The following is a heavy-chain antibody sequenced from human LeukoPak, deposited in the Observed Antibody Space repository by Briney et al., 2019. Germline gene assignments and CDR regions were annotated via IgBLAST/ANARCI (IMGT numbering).Heavy chain of an antibody. V-gene: IGHV4-4*07. Sequence: SETLSLTCTVSGGSISSYYWSWIRQPAGKGLEWIGRIYTSGSTNYNPSLTSRVTMSVDTSKNQFSLKLSSVTAADTAVYYCARARRPGGYASGFFDYWGQGTLVTVSS. CDR1: GGSISSYY. D-gene: IGHD3-10*01. CDR2: IYTSGST. CDR3: ARARRPGGYASGFFDY. J-gene: IGHJ4*02.